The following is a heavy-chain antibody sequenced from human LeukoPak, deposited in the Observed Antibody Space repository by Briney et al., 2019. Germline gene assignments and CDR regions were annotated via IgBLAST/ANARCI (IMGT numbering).Heavy chain of an antibody. J-gene: IGHJ4*02. Sequence: GRSLRLSCAASGFTVSTNYLSWVRQVPGKGLEWVSVIYSGGGSTYYADSVKGRFIISRDNANNTLYLQMNSLRVEDTAVYYCATGYSPGYFWGQGTLVTVSS. CDR1: GFTVSTNY. CDR2: IYSGGGST. D-gene: IGHD5-18*01. V-gene: IGHV3-66*01. CDR3: ATGYSPGYF.